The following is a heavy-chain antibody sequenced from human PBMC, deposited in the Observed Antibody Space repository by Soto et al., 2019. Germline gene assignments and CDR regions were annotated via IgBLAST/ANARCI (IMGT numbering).Heavy chain of an antibody. J-gene: IGHJ4*02. CDR1: GFTFNTYA. CDR3: ASISSSSCTDY. Sequence: PGGSLRLSCAASGFTFNTYAMNWVRQAPGKGLEWVSAISADGAGTYYADSVKGRFTISRDNSKNTLSLQMNSLRAEDTAIFYCASISSSSCTDYWGQGTLVTVSS. V-gene: IGHV3-23*01. D-gene: IGHD6-13*01. CDR2: ISADGAGT.